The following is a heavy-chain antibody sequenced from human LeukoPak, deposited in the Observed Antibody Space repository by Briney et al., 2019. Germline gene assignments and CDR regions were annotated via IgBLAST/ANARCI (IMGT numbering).Heavy chain of an antibody. CDR1: GGSFSGYY. Sequence: PSETLSLTCAVYGGSFSGYYWSWIRQPPGKGLEWIGEINHSGSTNYNPSLKSRVTISVDTSKNQFSLKLSSVTAADTAVYYCARQSRYDFWSGYYSRVSWFDPWGQGTLVTVSS. V-gene: IGHV4-34*01. CDR2: INHSGST. CDR3: ARQSRYDFWSGYYSRVSWFDP. D-gene: IGHD3-3*01. J-gene: IGHJ5*02.